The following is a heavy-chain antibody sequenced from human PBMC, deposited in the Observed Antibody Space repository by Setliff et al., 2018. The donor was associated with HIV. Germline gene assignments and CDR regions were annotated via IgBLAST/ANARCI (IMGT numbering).Heavy chain of an antibody. Sequence: SETLSLTCTVSGASTSSSTYYWGWIRQPPGKGLEWIGYIYYSGSTYYNPSLKSRVTISVDTSKNHFSLRLSSVTAADTAVYYCARQGAATGHSFDYWGQGALVTVSS. J-gene: IGHJ4*02. D-gene: IGHD6-25*01. CDR2: IYYSGST. CDR1: GASTSSSTYY. V-gene: IGHV4-39*01. CDR3: ARQGAATGHSFDY.